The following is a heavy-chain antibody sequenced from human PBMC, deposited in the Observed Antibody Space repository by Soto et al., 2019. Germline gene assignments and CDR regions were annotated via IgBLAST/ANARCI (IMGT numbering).Heavy chain of an antibody. CDR3: AKDLRSSRYYYYMDV. CDR2: ISWNSGSI. V-gene: IGHV3-9*01. CDR1: GFTFDDYA. J-gene: IGHJ6*03. D-gene: IGHD2-15*01. Sequence: GGSLRLSCAASGFTFDDYAMHWVRQAPGKGLEWVSGISWNSGSIGYADSVKGRFTISRDNAKNSLYLQMNSLRAEDTALYYCAKDLRSSRYYYYMDVWGKGTTVTVSS.